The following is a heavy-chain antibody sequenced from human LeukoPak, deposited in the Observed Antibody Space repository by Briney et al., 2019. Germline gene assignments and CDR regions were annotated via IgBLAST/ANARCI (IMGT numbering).Heavy chain of an antibody. D-gene: IGHD6-25*01. CDR3: AREGGGSNYFDY. J-gene: IGHJ4*02. CDR2: IIPIFGTA. CDR1: GGTFSSYA. V-gene: IGHV1-69*05. Sequence: GASVKVSCKASGGTFSSYAISWVRQAPGQGLEWMGGIIPIFGTANYAQKFQGRVTMTRDMSTSTVYMELSSLRSEDTAVYYCAREGGGSNYFDYWGQGTLVTVSS.